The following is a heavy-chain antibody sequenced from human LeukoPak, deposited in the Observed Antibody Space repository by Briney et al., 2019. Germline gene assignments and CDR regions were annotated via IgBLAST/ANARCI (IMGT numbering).Heavy chain of an antibody. D-gene: IGHD4-11*01. CDR3: ARPMTTVTTGGAFDI. CDR2: ISSSGSTI. J-gene: IGHJ3*02. V-gene: IGHV3-11*01. CDR1: GFTFSYYY. Sequence: GGSLTLSCAACGFTFSYYYMSWLRQAPGRGVEWVSYISSSGSTIYYADSVKGRFTISRDHAKNSLYLQMNSLRAEDTAVYYCARPMTTVTTGGAFDIWGQGTMVTVSS.